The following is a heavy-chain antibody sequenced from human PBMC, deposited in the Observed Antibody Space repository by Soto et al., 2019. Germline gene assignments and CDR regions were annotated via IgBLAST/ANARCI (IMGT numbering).Heavy chain of an antibody. J-gene: IGHJ6*02. Sequence: GASVKFSCKASGYTFTSYYIHWVRQAPGQGPEWMGMINPNGGSADYARKSQGRVAMTTDTSTNIVYMELASLRSEDTAVYYCARDRGRAAAGEYHYYGMDVWGQGTTVTVSS. CDR1: GYTFTSYY. CDR3: ARDRGRAAAGEYHYYGMDV. D-gene: IGHD6-25*01. CDR2: INPNGGSA. V-gene: IGHV1-46*01.